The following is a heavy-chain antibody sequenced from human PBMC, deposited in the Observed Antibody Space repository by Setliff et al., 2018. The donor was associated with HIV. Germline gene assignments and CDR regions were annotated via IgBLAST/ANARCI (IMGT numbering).Heavy chain of an antibody. V-gene: IGHV4-34*01. CDR2: ISQNGDA. J-gene: IGHJ6*03. CDR1: GGSFSGHY. Sequence: SETLSLTCGVSGGSFSGHYWSWIRQTPGKGLEWIGEISQNGDANYNPSLTRRVILSVDSSKTQFSLKLKSVTAADTAVYYCALTGHRLLRGYMDVWGKGTTVTVS. CDR3: ALTGHRLLRGYMDV. D-gene: IGHD2-15*01.